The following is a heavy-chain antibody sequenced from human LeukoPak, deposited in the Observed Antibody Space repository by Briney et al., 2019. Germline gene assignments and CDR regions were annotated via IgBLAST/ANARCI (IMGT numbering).Heavy chain of an antibody. Sequence: GASVKVSCKASGYTFTGYYMHWVRQAPGQGLEWMGWINPNSGGTNYAQKFQGRVTMTRDTSISTAYMELSRLRSDDTAVYYCARDLGYCSSTSCYREYYFDYWGQETLVTVSS. D-gene: IGHD2-2*01. CDR2: INPNSGGT. V-gene: IGHV1-2*02. CDR3: ARDLGYCSSTSCYREYYFDY. J-gene: IGHJ4*02. CDR1: GYTFTGYY.